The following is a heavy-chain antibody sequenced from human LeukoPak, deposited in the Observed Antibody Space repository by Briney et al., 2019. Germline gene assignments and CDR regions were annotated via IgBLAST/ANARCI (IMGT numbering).Heavy chain of an antibody. D-gene: IGHD1-20*01. V-gene: IGHV3-23*01. CDR1: GFNFSSST. J-gene: IGHJ4*02. Sequence: GGSLRLSCAASGFNFSSSTMGWVRQAPGKGLEWVSSISGSGGSTYYADSVKGRFTVSRDNSKNTLYLHMNSLTFEDTAAYYCLGNWCWGQGTLVTVSS. CDR2: ISGSGGST. CDR3: LGNWC.